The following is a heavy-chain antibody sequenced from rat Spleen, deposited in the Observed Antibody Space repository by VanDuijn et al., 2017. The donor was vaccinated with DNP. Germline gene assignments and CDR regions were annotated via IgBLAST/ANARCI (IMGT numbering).Heavy chain of an antibody. J-gene: IGHJ2*01. D-gene: IGHD1-10*01. CDR3: TRESEPNNNPYDFDL. V-gene: IGHV2-43*01. Sequence: QVQLKESGPGLVRPSQTLSLTCTVSGFSLTTYHVNWVRQPPGKGLEWLGVIWAGGGTAYNSLLKSRLSISRDIATSQVFLGMNGLQTEDTAKYFCTRESEPNNNPYDFDLWGQGVMVTVSS. CDR1: GFSLTTYH. CDR2: IWAGGGT.